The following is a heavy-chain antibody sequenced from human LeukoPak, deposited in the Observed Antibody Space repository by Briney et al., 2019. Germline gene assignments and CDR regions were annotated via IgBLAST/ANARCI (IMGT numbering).Heavy chain of an antibody. J-gene: IGHJ4*02. V-gene: IGHV4-34*01. CDR1: GGSFSGYY. CDR2: INHSGST. CDR3: ARPGRSSILYARVFRY. Sequence: SETLSLTCAVYGGSFSGYYWSWIRQPPGKGLEWIGEINHSGSTNYNPSLKSRVTISVDTSKNQFSLKLSSVTAADTAVYYCARPGRSSILYARVFRYWGQGTLVTVSS. D-gene: IGHD6-13*01.